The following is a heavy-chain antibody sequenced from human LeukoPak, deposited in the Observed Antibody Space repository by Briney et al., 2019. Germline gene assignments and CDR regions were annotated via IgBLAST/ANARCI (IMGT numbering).Heavy chain of an antibody. V-gene: IGHV3-72*01. CDR3: TRDLTGDY. CDR1: GFTFSDYY. CDR2: IRNKANSYSM. D-gene: IGHD3-9*01. Sequence: SGGSLRLSCAASGFTFSDYYMDWVRQAPGKGLEWAGRIRNKANSYSMDYAASVKDRFTISRDDSKNSLYLQMNSLKTEDTAVYYCTRDLTGDYWGQGTLVTVSS. J-gene: IGHJ4*02.